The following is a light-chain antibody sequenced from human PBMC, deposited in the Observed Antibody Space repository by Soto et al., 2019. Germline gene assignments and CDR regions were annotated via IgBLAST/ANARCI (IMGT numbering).Light chain of an antibody. CDR3: RSYTSGSTWV. Sequence: QSALTQPASVSGSPGQSITISCTGTSSDVGGYNYVSWYQQHPGKAPKLMIYDVSNRPSGVSNRFSGSKSGNTASLTISGLEAEDEADYYCRSYTSGSTWVFGGGTTLTVL. J-gene: IGLJ3*02. CDR2: DVS. V-gene: IGLV2-14*01. CDR1: SSDVGGYNY.